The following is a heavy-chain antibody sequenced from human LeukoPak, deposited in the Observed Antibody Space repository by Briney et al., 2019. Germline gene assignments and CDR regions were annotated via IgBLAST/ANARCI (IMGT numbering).Heavy chain of an antibody. CDR2: ISYDGSNK. Sequence: GRSLRLSCAASGFTFSSYGMHWVRQAPGKGLEWVAVISYDGSNKYYADSVKGRFTISRDNSKNTLYLQMNSLRVEDTAVYYCAREQGLSRSWFDYFDYWGLGVLVAVSS. D-gene: IGHD6-13*01. J-gene: IGHJ4*02. CDR3: AREQGLSRSWFDYFDY. V-gene: IGHV3-30*03. CDR1: GFTFSSYG.